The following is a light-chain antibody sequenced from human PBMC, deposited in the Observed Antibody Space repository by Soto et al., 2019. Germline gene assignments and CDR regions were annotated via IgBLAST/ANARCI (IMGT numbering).Light chain of an antibody. CDR1: QTISTY. CDR3: QQSLGIPYT. Sequence: DIQMTQSPSSLSASVGDRVTITCRASQTISTYLNWYQQKPGKAPKLLIYAASTLQSGVPSRFSGSGSGTDFTRTINSLQPEDFATYYCQQSLGIPYTFGQGTKLEIQ. J-gene: IGKJ2*01. CDR2: AAS. V-gene: IGKV1-39*01.